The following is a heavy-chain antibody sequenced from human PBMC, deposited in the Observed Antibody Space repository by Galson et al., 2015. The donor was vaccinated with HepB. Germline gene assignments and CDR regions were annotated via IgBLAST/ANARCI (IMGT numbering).Heavy chain of an antibody. CDR1: GFTFNNYG. D-gene: IGHD3-10*01. V-gene: IGHV3-23*01. CDR2: ITASGGDT. J-gene: IGHJ4*02. CDR3: AKRSASGAYYDS. Sequence: SLRLSCAASGFTFNNYGMAWGRQAPGKGPEWVSTITASGGDTFYAGSVKGRFTTSRDNSKNMFFLQMNSLRAEDSAEYYCAKRSASGAYYDSWGQGTLVTVSS.